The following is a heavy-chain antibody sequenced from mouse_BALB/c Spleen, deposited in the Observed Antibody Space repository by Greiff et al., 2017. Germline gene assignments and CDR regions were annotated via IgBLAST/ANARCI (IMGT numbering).Heavy chain of an antibody. CDR2: ISYSGST. V-gene: IGHV3-2*02. J-gene: IGHJ2*01. Sequence: EVQLQQSGPGLVKPSQSLSLTCTVTGYSITSDYAWNWIRQFPGNILEWMGYISYSGSTSYNPSLKSRISITRDTSKNQFFLQLNSVTTEDTATYYCARAYYGEYWGEGTTLTGSS. CDR3: ARAYYGEY. D-gene: IGHD2-10*01. CDR1: GYSITSDYA.